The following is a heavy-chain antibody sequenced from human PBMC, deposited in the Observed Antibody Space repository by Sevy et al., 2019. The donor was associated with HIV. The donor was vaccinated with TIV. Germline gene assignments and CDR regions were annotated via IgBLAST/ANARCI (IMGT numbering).Heavy chain of an antibody. D-gene: IGHD2-15*01. CDR2: INSDGSST. J-gene: IGHJ3*02. CDR1: GFTFSSYW. CDR3: AGYCSGGSCYQGI. Sequence: GGSLRLSCAASGFTFSSYWMHWVRQAPGKGLVWVSRINSDGSSTSYADSVKGRFTISRDNAKNTLYLQMTSLRAEDTAVYYCAGYCSGGSCYQGIWGQGTMVTVSS. V-gene: IGHV3-74*01.